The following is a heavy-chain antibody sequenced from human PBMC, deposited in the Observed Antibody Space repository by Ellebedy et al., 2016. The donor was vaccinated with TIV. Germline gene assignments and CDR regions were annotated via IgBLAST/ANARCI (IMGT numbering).Heavy chain of an antibody. CDR1: GGSVSSLSDY. J-gene: IGHJ6*02. CDR3: ARGYGTGRYGLDV. CDR2: VYYSGNT. Sequence: PGGSLRLSCNVSGGSVSSLSDYWSWIRQPPGTGLEWIGYVYYSGNTNYNPSLKSRVTISADTSKNQFSLRLKSVTAADTALYFCARGYGTGRYGLDVWGQGTTVTVS. D-gene: IGHD3-10*01. V-gene: IGHV4-61*01.